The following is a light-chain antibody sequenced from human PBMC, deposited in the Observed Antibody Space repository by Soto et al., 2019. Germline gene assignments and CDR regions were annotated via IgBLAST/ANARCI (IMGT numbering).Light chain of an antibody. V-gene: IGKV1-27*01. CDR1: QGISSY. Sequence: IQLTQSPSSLSASVGDRVTITCRASQGISSYLAWYQQKPGKVPKLLIYAASTLQSGVPSRFSGSGSGTDFTLTISSLQPEDFTTYYCQQNYNTLITFGQGTRLENK. CDR2: AAS. CDR3: QQNYNTLIT. J-gene: IGKJ5*01.